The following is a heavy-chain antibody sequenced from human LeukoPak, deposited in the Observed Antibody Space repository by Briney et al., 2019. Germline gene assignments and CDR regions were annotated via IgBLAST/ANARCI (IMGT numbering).Heavy chain of an antibody. CDR2: INHSGST. J-gene: IGHJ5*02. CDR3: ARGDYDFWSGYYKNWFDP. V-gene: IGHV4-34*01. D-gene: IGHD3-3*01. CDR1: GGSFSGYY. Sequence: SETLSLTCAVYGGSFSGYYWSWIRQPPGKGLEWIGEINHSGSTNYNPSIKSRVTISVDTSKNQFSLNLTSVTAADTAVYYCARGDYDFWSGYYKNWFDPWGQGTLVTVSS.